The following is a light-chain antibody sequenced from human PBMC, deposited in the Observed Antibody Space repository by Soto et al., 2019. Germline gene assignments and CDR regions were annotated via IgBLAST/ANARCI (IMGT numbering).Light chain of an antibody. J-gene: IGLJ1*01. Sequence: QSALTQPASVSGSPGQSIAISCTGTSSDVGAYNYVSWYQQHPGRAPKLMIYDVSSRPSGVSNRFSGSKSGNTASLTISGLQAEDEADYYCKSFITSSTYVFGTGTKLTVL. CDR3: KSFITSSTYV. CDR2: DVS. CDR1: SSDVGAYNY. V-gene: IGLV2-14*01.